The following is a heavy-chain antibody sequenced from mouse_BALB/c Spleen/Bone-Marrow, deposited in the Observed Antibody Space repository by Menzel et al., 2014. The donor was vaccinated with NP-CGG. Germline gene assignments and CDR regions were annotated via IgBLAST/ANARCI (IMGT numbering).Heavy chain of an antibody. J-gene: IGHJ4*01. CDR1: GYTFTSYY. Sequence: VQLQQSGAELVKPGASVKLSCKASGYTFTSYYMYWVKQRPGQGLEWIGGINPSNGVNNFNEKFKSKASLTVDKSSSTAYMQLSSLTSEDSAVYYCSRGGNFDAMDYWGQGTSVTVSS. D-gene: IGHD2-1*01. CDR2: INPSNGVN. CDR3: SRGGNFDAMDY. V-gene: IGHV1S81*02.